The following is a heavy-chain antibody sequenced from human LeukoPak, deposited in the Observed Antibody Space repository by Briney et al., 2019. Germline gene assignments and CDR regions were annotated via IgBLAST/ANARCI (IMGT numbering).Heavy chain of an antibody. V-gene: IGHV4-38-2*01. D-gene: IGHD2-2*01. CDR3: ARQIVVEPRVAFDI. CDR2: IYHSGST. J-gene: IGHJ3*02. CDR1: GYSISSGYY. Sequence: SETLSLTCAVSGYSISSGYYWDWIRQPPGKGLEWIGSIYHSGSTYYNPSLKSRVTISVDTSKNQFSLKLSSVTAADTAVYYCARQIVVEPRVAFDIWGQGTMVTVSS.